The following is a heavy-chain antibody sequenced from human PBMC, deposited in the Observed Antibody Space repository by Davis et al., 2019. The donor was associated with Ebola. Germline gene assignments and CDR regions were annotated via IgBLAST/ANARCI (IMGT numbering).Heavy chain of an antibody. Sequence: AASVKVSCRASGGTFSSYAISWVRQAPGQGLEWMGRIIPILGIANYAQKFQGRVTITADKSTSTAYMELSSLRSEDTAVYYCARAQDRRGYYYYGMDVWGQGTTVTVSS. D-gene: IGHD2-15*01. CDR1: GGTFSSYA. CDR2: IIPILGIA. CDR3: ARAQDRRGYYYYGMDV. J-gene: IGHJ6*02. V-gene: IGHV1-69*04.